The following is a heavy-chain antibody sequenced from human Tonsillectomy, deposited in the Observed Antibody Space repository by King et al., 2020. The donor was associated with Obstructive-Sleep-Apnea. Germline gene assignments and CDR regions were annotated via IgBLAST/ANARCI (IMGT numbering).Heavy chain of an antibody. Sequence: VQLVESGGGVVQPGRSLRLSCAASGFTFSSYAMHWVRQAPDKGLEWVAIISYDGSNKYYADSVKGRFTISRDNSKNTLYLQMNSLRGEDTAVYYCARGFLAAYSGFALLSDPAYWGQGALVTVSS. CDR2: ISYDGSNK. CDR3: ARGFLAAYSGFALLSDPAY. CDR1: GFTFSSYA. J-gene: IGHJ4*02. D-gene: IGHD5-12*01. V-gene: IGHV3-30*04.